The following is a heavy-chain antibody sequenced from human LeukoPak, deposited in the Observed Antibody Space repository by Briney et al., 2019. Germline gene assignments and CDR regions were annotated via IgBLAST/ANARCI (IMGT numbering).Heavy chain of an antibody. Sequence: GRSLRLSCAASGFTFSSYAMHWVRQAPGKGLEWVAVISYDGSNKYYADSVKGRFTISRDNSKNTLYLQMNGLRAEDTALYYCAKGPVLLWFGESDYFDYWGQGTLVTVSS. V-gene: IGHV3-30-3*01. CDR2: ISYDGSNK. D-gene: IGHD3-10*01. CDR1: GFTFSSYA. CDR3: AKGPVLLWFGESDYFDY. J-gene: IGHJ4*02.